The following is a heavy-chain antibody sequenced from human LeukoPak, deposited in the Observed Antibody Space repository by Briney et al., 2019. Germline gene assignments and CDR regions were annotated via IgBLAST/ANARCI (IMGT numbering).Heavy chain of an antibody. J-gene: IGHJ4*02. CDR3: ARLVGSNYYDSSGYYDY. D-gene: IGHD3-22*01. CDR2: IIPIFGTA. CDR1: GGTLSSYA. V-gene: IGHV1-69*13. Sequence: SVKVSCKASGGTLSSYAISWVRQAPGQGLEWMGGIIPIFGTANYAQKFQGRVTITADESTSTAYMELSSLRSEDTAVYYCARLVGSNYYDSSGYYDYWGQGTLVTVSS.